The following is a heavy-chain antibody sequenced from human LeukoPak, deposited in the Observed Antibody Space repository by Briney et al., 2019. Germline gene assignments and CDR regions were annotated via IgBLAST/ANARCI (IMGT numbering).Heavy chain of an antibody. CDR2: ISYDGSNK. V-gene: IGHV3-30*04. CDR1: GFTFSSYA. CDR3: ARVKAEAGMGDAFDI. J-gene: IGHJ3*02. Sequence: GGSLRLSCAASGFTFSSYAMHWVRQAPGKGLEWVAVISYDGSNKYYADSVKGRFTISRDNSKNTLYLQMNSLRAEDTAVYYCARVKAEAGMGDAFDIWGQGTMVTVSS. D-gene: IGHD6-19*01.